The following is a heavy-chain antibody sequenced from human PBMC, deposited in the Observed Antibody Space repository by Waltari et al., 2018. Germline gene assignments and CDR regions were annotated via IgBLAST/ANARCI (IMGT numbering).Heavy chain of an antibody. CDR2: KNEYGNEK. J-gene: IGHJ4*02. D-gene: IGHD1-1*01. CDR3: ARALASQQNDY. V-gene: IGHV3-7*01. CDR1: GFTFRNNW. Sequence: EVQLVESGGDLVQPGGSLKLSCAASGFTFRNNWMSWIRQAPGKGLEWVDNKNEYGNEKYHLDAVKGRFTVSRDNVKNSLYLQMNNLRAEDTAVYFCARALASQQNDYWGQGTLVTVSS.